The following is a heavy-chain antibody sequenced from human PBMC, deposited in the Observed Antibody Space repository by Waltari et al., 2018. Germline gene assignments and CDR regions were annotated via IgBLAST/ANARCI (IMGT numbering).Heavy chain of an antibody. Sequence: EVQLVQSGAEVKKPGESLNISCKASGYSFTSYWLGWVRQMPGKGLEWMGIIYPRDSIARYSPSFQGQVTISVDKSVSTAYLQWSSLKASDTAIYCCARQGYDILTGYPNWFDPWGQGTLVIVSS. V-gene: IGHV5-51*01. CDR2: IYPRDSIA. D-gene: IGHD3-9*01. J-gene: IGHJ5*02. CDR1: GYSFTSYW. CDR3: ARQGYDILTGYPNWFDP.